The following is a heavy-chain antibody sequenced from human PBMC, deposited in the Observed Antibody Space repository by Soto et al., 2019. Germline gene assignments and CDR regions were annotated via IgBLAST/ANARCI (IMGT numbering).Heavy chain of an antibody. V-gene: IGHV4-34*01. CDR1: GGSVNSGNYY. D-gene: IGHD1-1*01. CDR3: ARVERGTATTVVDAFDI. CDR2: MSHSGGT. J-gene: IGHJ3*02. Sequence: QVQLQQWGAGLLKPSETLSLTCAVFGGSVNSGNYYWSWIRQPPGKGLEWIGEMSHSGGTHFNPSLKSRVTISVDTSKNQFSLKVSSVTAADTALYYCARVERGTATTVVDAFDIWGPWTMVTVSS.